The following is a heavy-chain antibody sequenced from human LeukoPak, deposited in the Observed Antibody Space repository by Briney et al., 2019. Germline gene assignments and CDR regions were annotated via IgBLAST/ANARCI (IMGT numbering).Heavy chain of an antibody. J-gene: IGHJ1*01. Sequence: VASVKVSCKASGYTFTSYGISWVRQAPGQGLEWMGWISAYNGNTNYAQKLQGRVTMTTDTSTSTAYMELRSLRSDDTAVYYCARRLRGIWFGENPGEYFQHWGQGTLVTVSS. CDR2: ISAYNGNT. CDR3: ARRLRGIWFGENPGEYFQH. D-gene: IGHD3-10*01. V-gene: IGHV1-18*01. CDR1: GYTFTSYG.